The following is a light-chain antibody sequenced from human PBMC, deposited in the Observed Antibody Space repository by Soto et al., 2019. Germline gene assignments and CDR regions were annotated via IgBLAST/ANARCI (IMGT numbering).Light chain of an antibody. CDR3: QAWDSSTVV. V-gene: IGLV3-1*01. J-gene: IGLJ2*01. Sequence: SYELTQPPSVSVSRGQTASITCSGDKLGDKYACWYQQKPGQSPVLVIYQDSKRPSGITERFSGSNSGNTATLTISGTQAMDEADYYCQAWDSSTVVFGGGTKLTVL. CDR1: KLGDKY. CDR2: QDS.